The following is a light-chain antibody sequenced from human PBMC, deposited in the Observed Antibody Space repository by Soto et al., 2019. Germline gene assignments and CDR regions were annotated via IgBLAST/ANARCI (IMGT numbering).Light chain of an antibody. CDR1: QSLSYNY. V-gene: IGKV3-20*01. CDR2: GAS. J-gene: IGKJ1*01. CDR3: QQYFTSPRT. Sequence: EIVLTQSPGTLSLSPGERATLSCTASQSLSYNYVAWYQQKPGQAPRLLIFGASNRATGIPDRFSGSGFGTDITLTISSLEPDNFAVYYCQQYFTSPRTFGPGTKVEIK.